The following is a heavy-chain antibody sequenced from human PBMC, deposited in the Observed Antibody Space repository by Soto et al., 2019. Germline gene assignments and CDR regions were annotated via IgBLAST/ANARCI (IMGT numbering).Heavy chain of an antibody. D-gene: IGHD4-4*01. Sequence: EVQLVESGGGLVQPGESLRLSCAASGFTFSSYWMHWIRQAPGKGLVWVSRVSSDGSSTVYATSVKGRLTISRDNVKNTRYLQMTSLSDEDTAVYYCARGLPNYRSFEFCGQGTLVTVSS. CDR2: VSSDGSST. CDR3: ARGLPNYRSFEF. J-gene: IGHJ4*02. V-gene: IGHV3-74*01. CDR1: GFTFSSYW.